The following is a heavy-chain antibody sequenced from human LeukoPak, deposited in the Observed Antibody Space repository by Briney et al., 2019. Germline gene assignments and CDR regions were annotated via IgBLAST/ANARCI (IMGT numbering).Heavy chain of an antibody. CDR2: IGNSGTST. V-gene: IGHV3-23*01. Sequence: GGSLRLSCAASGFTFSNYAMSWVRQAPGKGLEWVSGIGNSGTSTYYADSVKGRLTISRDNSKDTLFLQMNSLRAEDTAVYFCAQTRFTSPRYCFDYWGQGTLVTVSS. D-gene: IGHD2-15*01. J-gene: IGHJ4*02. CDR3: AQTRFTSPRYCFDY. CDR1: GFTFSNYA.